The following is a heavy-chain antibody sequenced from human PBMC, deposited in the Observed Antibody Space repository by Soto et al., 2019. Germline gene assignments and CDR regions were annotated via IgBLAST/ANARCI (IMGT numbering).Heavy chain of an antibody. CDR1: GGSISSGGYY. CDR3: ARLSTVTTRYNWFDP. Sequence: PAETLSLTCTVSGGSISSGGYYWSWIRQHPGKGLEWIGSIYYSGSTYYNPSLKSRVTISVDTSKNQFSLKLSSVTAADTAVYYCARLSTVTTRYNWFDPWGQGTLVTVSS. J-gene: IGHJ5*02. V-gene: IGHV4-39*01. CDR2: IYYSGST. D-gene: IGHD4-17*01.